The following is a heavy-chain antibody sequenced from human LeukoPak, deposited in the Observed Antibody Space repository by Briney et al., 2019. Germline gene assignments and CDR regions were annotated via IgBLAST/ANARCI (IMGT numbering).Heavy chain of an antibody. D-gene: IGHD3-9*01. V-gene: IGHV1-18*01. CDR3: ARVSHDILWFRGMDV. CDR2: ISAYNGNT. CDR1: GYTFTSYG. J-gene: IGHJ6*04. Sequence: ASVKVSCKASGYTFTSYGISWVRQAPGQGLEWMGWISAYNGNTNYAQKLQGRVTMTTDTSTSTAYMELRSLRSEDTAVYFCARVSHDILWFRGMDVWGEGTTVTVSS.